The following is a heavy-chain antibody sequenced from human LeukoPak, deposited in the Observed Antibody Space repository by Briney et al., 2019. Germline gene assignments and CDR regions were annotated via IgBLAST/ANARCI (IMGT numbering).Heavy chain of an antibody. V-gene: IGHV3-21*01. J-gene: IGHJ4*02. D-gene: IGHD6-6*01. CDR3: ANTGIAARTYFDY. CDR2: ISGSSSYI. CDR1: GFTFSSYS. Sequence: PGGSLRLSCAASGFTFSSYSMNWVRQAPGKGLEWVSSISGSSSYIYYADSVKGRFTVSRDNAKNSLYLQMNGLRAEDTAVYYCANTGIAARTYFDYWGQGTLVTVSS.